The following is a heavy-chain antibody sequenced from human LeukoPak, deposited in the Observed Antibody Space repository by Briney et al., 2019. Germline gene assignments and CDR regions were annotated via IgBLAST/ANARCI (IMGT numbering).Heavy chain of an antibody. Sequence: GGSLILSCAASGITLSSYAMSWVRQAPGKGLEWVSGISGSGAYTYYSDSVRGRFTISRDNSKNTLYLQMNSLRAEDTAVYYCAKGASSGWLLYWFDPWGQGTLVTVSS. CDR3: AKGASSGWLLYWFDP. J-gene: IGHJ5*02. V-gene: IGHV3-23*01. D-gene: IGHD6-19*01. CDR1: GITLSSYA. CDR2: ISGSGAYT.